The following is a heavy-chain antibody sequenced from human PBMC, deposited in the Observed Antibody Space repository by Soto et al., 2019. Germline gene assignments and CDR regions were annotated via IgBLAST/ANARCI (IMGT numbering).Heavy chain of an antibody. CDR1: GGSISSGGYY. CDR3: AGGRRGDIVVVPAPYSGYNWFDP. J-gene: IGHJ5*02. D-gene: IGHD2-2*01. CDR2: IYYSGST. Sequence: SETLSLTCTVTGGSISSGGYYWSWIRQHPGKGLEWIGYIYYSGSTYYNPSLKSRVTISVDTSKNQFSLKLSSVTAADTAVYYCAGGRRGDIVVVPAPYSGYNWFDPWGQGTLVTVSS. V-gene: IGHV4-31*03.